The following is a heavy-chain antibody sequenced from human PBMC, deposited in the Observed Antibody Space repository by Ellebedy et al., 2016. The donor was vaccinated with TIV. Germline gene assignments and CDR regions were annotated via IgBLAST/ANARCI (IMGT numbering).Heavy chain of an antibody. CDR2: FYYSGST. CDR3: AREGIEVAASLNWFDP. J-gene: IGHJ5*02. Sequence: SETLSLXCTVSGRSISSGGYYWGWISQHPGQGLEWIGYFYYSGSTYYNPSLKSRVTISVDTSKNQFSLNLNSVTAADTAVYYCAREGIEVAASLNWFDPWGQGTLVTVSS. V-gene: IGHV4-31*03. CDR1: GRSISSGGYY. D-gene: IGHD6-19*01.